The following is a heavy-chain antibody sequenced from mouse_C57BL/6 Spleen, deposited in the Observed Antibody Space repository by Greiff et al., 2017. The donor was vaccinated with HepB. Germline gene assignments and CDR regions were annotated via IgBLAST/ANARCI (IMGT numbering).Heavy chain of an antibody. CDR1: GFTFSSYT. V-gene: IGHV5-9*01. J-gene: IGHJ2*01. CDR2: ISGGGGNT. CDR3: ARRYDYLDY. Sequence: EVKLQESGGGLVKPGGSLKLSCAASGFTFSSYTMSWVRQTPEKRLEWVATISGGGGNTYYPDSVKGRFTISRDNAKNTLYLQMSSLRSEDTALYYCARRYDYLDYWGQGTTLTVSS. D-gene: IGHD2-3*01.